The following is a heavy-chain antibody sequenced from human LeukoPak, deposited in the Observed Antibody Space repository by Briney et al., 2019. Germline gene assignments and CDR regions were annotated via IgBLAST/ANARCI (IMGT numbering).Heavy chain of an antibody. CDR3: AREELATTRAAPDYYYFNGMDV. Sequence: SVKVSCRASGGTLFSHAISWVRQAPGQGLEWVGRVIAIVNTAHYAQKFQGRVTITADMSTTSAYMELNSLRSDDAAIYYCAREELATTRAAPDYYYFNGMDVWGQGTAVTVSS. CDR1: GGTLFSHA. D-gene: IGHD1-1*01. J-gene: IGHJ6*02. V-gene: IGHV1-69*04. CDR2: VIAIVNTA.